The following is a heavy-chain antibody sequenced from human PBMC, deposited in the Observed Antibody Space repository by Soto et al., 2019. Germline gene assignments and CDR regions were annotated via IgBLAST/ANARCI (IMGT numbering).Heavy chain of an antibody. V-gene: IGHV3-23*01. CDR2: INGGGGNT. J-gene: IGHJ4*02. CDR3: AGVARGGDCHDY. D-gene: IGHD2-21*02. CDR1: GFTFTNYA. Sequence: EVQLLESGGGLVQPVGSLRLSCAASGFTFTNYAMSWVRQAPGKGLEWVSAINGGGGNTYYTDSVKGRFTISRDNSKNTLSLQMSSLRAEDTAVYYCAGVARGGDCHDYWGQGTLVTVSS.